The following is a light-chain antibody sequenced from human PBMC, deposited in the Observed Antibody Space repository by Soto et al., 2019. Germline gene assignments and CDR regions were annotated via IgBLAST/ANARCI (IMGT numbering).Light chain of an antibody. J-gene: IGLJ1*01. Sequence: QSALTQPASVSGSPGQSITISCTGTSSDIGAYNYVSWYRQHPGKAPKLMIYEVINRPSGVSNRFSGSKSGNTASLTISALQAEDEADYSCSSYTSSSTTPYVFGTGTKLTVL. CDR1: SSDIGAYNY. CDR3: SSYTSSSTTPYV. CDR2: EVI. V-gene: IGLV2-14*01.